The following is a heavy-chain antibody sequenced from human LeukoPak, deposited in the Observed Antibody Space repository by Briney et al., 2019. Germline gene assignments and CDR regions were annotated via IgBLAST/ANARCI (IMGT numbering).Heavy chain of an antibody. CDR1: GGTFSSYA. CDR3: AREVSSSSPDQAFDY. CDR2: IVPIFGTA. V-gene: IGHV1-69*05. Sequence: GSSVKVSCKASGGTFSSYAISWVRQAPGQGLEWMGGIVPIFGTANYAQKFQGRVTITTDESTSTAYMELSSLRSEDTAVYYCAREVSSSSPDQAFDYWGQGTLVTVSS. D-gene: IGHD6-6*01. J-gene: IGHJ4*02.